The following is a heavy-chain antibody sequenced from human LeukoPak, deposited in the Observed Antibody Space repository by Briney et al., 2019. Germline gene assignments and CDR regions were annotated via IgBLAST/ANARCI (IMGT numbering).Heavy chain of an antibody. CDR1: GGSISSSSYY. CDR2: IYYSGST. J-gene: IGHJ4*02. D-gene: IGHD6-19*01. CDR3: ARTRYLPSSPFDY. Sequence: SETLSLTCTVSGGSISSSSYYWGWIRQPPGKGLEWIGSIYYSGSTYYNPSLKSRVTISVDTSKNQFSLKLSSVTAADTAVYYCARTRYLPSSPFDYWGQGTLVTVSS. V-gene: IGHV4-39*01.